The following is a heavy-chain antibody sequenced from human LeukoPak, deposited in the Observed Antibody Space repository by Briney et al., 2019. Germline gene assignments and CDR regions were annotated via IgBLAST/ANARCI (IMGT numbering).Heavy chain of an antibody. J-gene: IGHJ4*02. V-gene: IGHV3-21*01. Sequence: GGSLRLSCAASGFTFSNYTMNWVRQAPGKGLEWVSSIDSSSNFIYYADSVKGRFTISRDDAKNSLYLQMNSLRAADTAVYYCARALNTGGYFDYWGQGTLVTVSS. CDR1: GFTFSNYT. D-gene: IGHD1-14*01. CDR2: IDSSSNFI. CDR3: ARALNTGGYFDY.